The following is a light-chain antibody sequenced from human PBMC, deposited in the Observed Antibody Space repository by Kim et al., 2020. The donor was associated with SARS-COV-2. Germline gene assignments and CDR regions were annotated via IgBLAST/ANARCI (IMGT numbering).Light chain of an antibody. V-gene: IGLV4-69*01. CDR1: SGHSSYA. Sequence: LGASVKLTCTLSSGHSSYAIAWHQQQPEKGPRYLMKLNSDGSHSEGDGIPGRFSGSSSGAERYLTISSLQSEDEADYYCQTWGTVVFGGGTQLTVL. J-gene: IGLJ2*01. CDR3: QTWGTVV. CDR2: LNSDGSH.